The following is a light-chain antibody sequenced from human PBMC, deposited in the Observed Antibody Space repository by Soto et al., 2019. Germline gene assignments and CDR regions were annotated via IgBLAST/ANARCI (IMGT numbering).Light chain of an antibody. CDR1: QSVLYSSNNKNY. CDR3: QQYYSPPVT. Sequence: DIVMTQSPDSLAVSLGERATINCKSSQSVLYSSNNKNYLAWYQQKPGQPPKLLIYWASTRESGVPDRFSGSGSGTDFTLTISSLQAEDVAVYYCQQYYSPPVTVGGGPKVEI. J-gene: IGKJ4*01. CDR2: WAS. V-gene: IGKV4-1*01.